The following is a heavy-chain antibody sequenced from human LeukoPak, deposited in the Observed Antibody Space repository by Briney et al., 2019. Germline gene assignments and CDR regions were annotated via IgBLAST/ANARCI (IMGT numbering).Heavy chain of an antibody. Sequence: NPGGSLRLSCAASGFTFSSYSMNWVRQAPGKGLEWVSSISSSSSYIYYADSVKGRFTISRDNAKNSLYLQMNSLRAEDTAVYYCARDWPTIAAAGTIPEYFQHWGQSRVVPVSS. CDR1: GFTFSSYS. V-gene: IGHV3-21*01. J-gene: IGHJ1*01. CDR3: ARDWPTIAAAGTIPEYFQH. CDR2: ISSSSSYI. D-gene: IGHD6-13*01.